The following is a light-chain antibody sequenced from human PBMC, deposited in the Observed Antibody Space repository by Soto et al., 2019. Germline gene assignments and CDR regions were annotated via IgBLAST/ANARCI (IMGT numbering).Light chain of an antibody. J-gene: IGKJ2*01. CDR3: QQSYITPYT. V-gene: IGKV1-39*01. CDR2: AAS. CDR1: QSISVH. Sequence: DLQMTQSPSSLSASVGDTVTITCRASQSISVHLNWYQQKPGKVAKLLIYAASNLHSGVPSRFSGSGSETDFALTISSLQPEDFASYYCQQSYITPYTFGQGTRLEIK.